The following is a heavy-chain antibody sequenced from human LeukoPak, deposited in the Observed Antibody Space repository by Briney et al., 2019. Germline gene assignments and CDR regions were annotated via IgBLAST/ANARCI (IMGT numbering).Heavy chain of an antibody. V-gene: IGHV3-9*01. D-gene: IGHD3-22*01. J-gene: IGHJ3*02. CDR2: ISWNSGSI. CDR3: ARPNYYDSSGYEAFDI. CDR1: GFTFDDYA. Sequence: GRSLRLSCAASGFTFDDYAMHWVRQAPGQGLEWVSGISWNSGSIGYADSVKGRFTISRDNAKNSLYLQMNSLRAEDTALYYCARPNYYDSSGYEAFDIWGQGTMVTVSS.